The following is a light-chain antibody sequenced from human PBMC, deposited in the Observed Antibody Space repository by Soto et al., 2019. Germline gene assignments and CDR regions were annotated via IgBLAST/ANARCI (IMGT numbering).Light chain of an antibody. CDR2: DVS. CDR3: SSYTSSSTYI. V-gene: IGLV2-18*02. CDR1: GSDVGTYNR. J-gene: IGLJ1*01. Sequence: QSVLTQPPSLSGSPGQSVALSCTGTGSDVGTYNRVSWYQQPPGTAPKLMIYDVSDRPSGVPDRFSGSKSSNTASLTISGLQTEDEADYYCSSYTSSSTYIFGTGTKVTVL.